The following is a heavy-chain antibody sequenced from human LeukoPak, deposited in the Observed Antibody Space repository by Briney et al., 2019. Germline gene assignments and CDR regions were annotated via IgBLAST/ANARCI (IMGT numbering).Heavy chain of an antibody. CDR2: INPSGGST. V-gene: IGHV1-46*01. CDR3: ARDVGYSSSSLGYFDY. Sequence: ASVKVSCKASGYTFTSYYMHWVRQAPGQGLEWMGIINPSGGSTSYAQKFQGRVTMTRDTSTSTVYMELSSLRSEDTAVHYCARDVGYSSSSLGYFDYWGQGTLVTVSS. D-gene: IGHD6-6*01. CDR1: GYTFTSYY. J-gene: IGHJ4*02.